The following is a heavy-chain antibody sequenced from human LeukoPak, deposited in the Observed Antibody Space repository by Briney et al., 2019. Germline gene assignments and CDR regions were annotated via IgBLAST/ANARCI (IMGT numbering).Heavy chain of an antibody. V-gene: IGHV7-4-1*02. Sequence: ASVKVSCKASGYTFTSYAMNWVRQAPGQGLEWMGWINTNTGNPTYAQGFTGRFVFSLDTSVSTAYLHISSLKAEDTAVYYCARVDGDYGDWYFDLWGRGTLVTVSS. CDR3: ARVDGDYGDWYFDL. D-gene: IGHD4-17*01. CDR1: GYTFTSYA. CDR2: INTNTGNP. J-gene: IGHJ2*01.